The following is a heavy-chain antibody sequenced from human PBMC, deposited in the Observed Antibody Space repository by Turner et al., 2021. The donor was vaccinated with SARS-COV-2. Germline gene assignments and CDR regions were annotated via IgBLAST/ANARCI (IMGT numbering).Heavy chain of an antibody. J-gene: IGHJ4*02. D-gene: IGHD6-13*01. Sequence: QVQLQQWGAGLLKPSETLSLTCAVYGRSFSGYYWSWIRQPPGKGLEWIGEINHSGSTNYNPSLKSRVTISVDTSKNQFSLKLSSVTAADTAVYYCARGRAAAAGHFDYWGQGTLVTVSS. V-gene: IGHV4-34*01. CDR3: ARGRAAAAGHFDY. CDR2: INHSGST. CDR1: GRSFSGYY.